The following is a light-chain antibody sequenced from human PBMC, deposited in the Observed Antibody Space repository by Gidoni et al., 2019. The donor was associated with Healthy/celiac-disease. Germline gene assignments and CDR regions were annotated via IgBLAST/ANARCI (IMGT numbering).Light chain of an antibody. CDR1: SSNIGAGYD. V-gene: IGLV1-40*01. J-gene: IGLJ1*01. Sequence: QSVLTQPPSVSAAPGQRVTISCTGSSSNIGAGYDVPWYQQLPGTAPKLLIYGNSNRPSGVPDRFSGSKSGTSASLAITGLQAEDEADYYCQSYDSSLSGPRVFGTGTKVTVL. CDR2: GNS. CDR3: QSYDSSLSGPRV.